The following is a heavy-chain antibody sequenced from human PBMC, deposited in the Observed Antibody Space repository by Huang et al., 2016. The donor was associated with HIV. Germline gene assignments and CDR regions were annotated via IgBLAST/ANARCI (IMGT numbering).Heavy chain of an antibody. V-gene: IGHV3-30*18. CDR1: GITFRNYA. CDR3: AKDQGQWLAYFDS. Sequence: VRLVQSGGGVVQPGRSLRLSCADSGITFRNYAMHWVRHAPGKGLEWVAGTSAEGSGQYYVDSVKCRFIISKDNSNETLFLEMRSLKSEDTAVYFCAKDQGQWLAYFDSWGQGTLVTVSS. D-gene: IGHD6-19*01. J-gene: IGHJ4*02. CDR2: TSAEGSGQ.